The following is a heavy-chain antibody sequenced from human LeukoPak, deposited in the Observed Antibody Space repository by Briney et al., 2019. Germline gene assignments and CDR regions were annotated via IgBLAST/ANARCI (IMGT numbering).Heavy chain of an antibody. Sequence: ASVKVSCKASGGTFSSYAISWVRQAPGQGLEWMGGIIPIFGTANYAQKFQGRVTITADKSTSTAYMELSSLRSEDTAVYYCARDPRTYYYDSSGYFDYWGQGTLVTVSS. CDR1: GGTFSSYA. CDR3: ARDPRTYYYDSSGYFDY. D-gene: IGHD3-22*01. V-gene: IGHV1-69*06. CDR2: IIPIFGTA. J-gene: IGHJ4*02.